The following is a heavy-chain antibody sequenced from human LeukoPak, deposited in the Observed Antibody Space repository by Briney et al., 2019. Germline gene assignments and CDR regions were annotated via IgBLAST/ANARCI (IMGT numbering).Heavy chain of an antibody. V-gene: IGHV4-59*01. J-gene: IGHJ4*02. Sequence: SETLSLTCTVSGGSISSYYWSWIRQPPGKGLEWIGYIYYSGSTNYNPSLKSRVTISVDTSKNQFSLKLRSVTAADTAVYYSARGAYAYYFDYWGQGTLVTVSS. CDR2: IYYSGST. D-gene: IGHD4-17*01. CDR1: GGSISSYY. CDR3: ARGAYAYYFDY.